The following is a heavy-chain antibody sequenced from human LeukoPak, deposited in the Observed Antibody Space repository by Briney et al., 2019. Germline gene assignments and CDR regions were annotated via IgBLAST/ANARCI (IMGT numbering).Heavy chain of an antibody. V-gene: IGHV4-59*01. D-gene: IGHD3-10*01. J-gene: IGHJ4*02. Sequence: SETLSLNCTVSGGSISTDYWSWIRQPPGKTLEWFGYIYNSGNTDHNPSLKSRVTISLDASKNQFSLNLTSVTAADTAVYYCAGEGRRMVRDWGQGTLVTVSS. CDR3: AGEGRRMVRD. CDR1: GGSISTDY. CDR2: IYNSGNT.